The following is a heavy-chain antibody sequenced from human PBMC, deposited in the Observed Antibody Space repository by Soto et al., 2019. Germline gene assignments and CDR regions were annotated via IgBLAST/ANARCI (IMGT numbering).Heavy chain of an antibody. CDR3: AREIDGYNFRGAFDI. CDR1: GGSISSYY. V-gene: IGHV4-59*01. CDR2: IYYSGST. D-gene: IGHD5-12*01. J-gene: IGHJ3*02. Sequence: SETLSLTCTVSGGSISSYYWSWIRQPPGKGLEWIGYIYYSGSTNYNPSLKSRVTISVDTSKNQFSLKLSSVTAADTAVYYCAREIDGYNFRGAFDIQGQQTMVTVSS.